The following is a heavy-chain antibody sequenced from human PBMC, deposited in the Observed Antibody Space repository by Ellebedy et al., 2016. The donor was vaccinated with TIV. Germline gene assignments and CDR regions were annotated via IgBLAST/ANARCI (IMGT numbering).Heavy chain of an antibody. J-gene: IGHJ5*02. CDR3: ARDGYTFGTHLPFDT. CDR2: LHFSRTT. CDR1: EASIGSYS. V-gene: IGHV4-59*01. D-gene: IGHD5-18*01. Sequence: MPGGSLRLSCTVSEASIGSYSWSWIRQPPGKGLEWIGYLHFSRTTDQNPSLRGRVTISGDRSKNQVSLKLSSVTAADTAVYYCARDGYTFGTHLPFDTWGQGILVTVSS.